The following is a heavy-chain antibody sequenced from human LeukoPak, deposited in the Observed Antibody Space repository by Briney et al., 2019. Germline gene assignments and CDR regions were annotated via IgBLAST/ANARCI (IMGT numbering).Heavy chain of an antibody. J-gene: IGHJ6*03. Sequence: GASVKVSCKASGYTFTGYYMHWVRQAPGQGLEWMGWINPNSGGTNYAQKLQGRVTMTRDTSISTAYMELSRLRSDDTAVYYCARGSSAAPTPLGYYYYMDVWGKGTTVTVSS. D-gene: IGHD6-13*01. CDR3: ARGSSAAPTPLGYYYYMDV. CDR2: INPNSGGT. CDR1: GYTFTGYY. V-gene: IGHV1-2*02.